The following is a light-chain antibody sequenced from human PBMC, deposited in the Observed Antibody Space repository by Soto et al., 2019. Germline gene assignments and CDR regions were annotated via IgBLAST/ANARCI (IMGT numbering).Light chain of an antibody. CDR2: GAS. V-gene: IGKV3-20*01. CDR3: QHSGQT. J-gene: IGKJ2*01. Sequence: EAVLTQSPGTLSLSPGESATLSCRASQGVSSSHLAWYQQKPGQAPRLLIFGASSRATGIPNRFSGSGSGPDFTLTISRLEPEDFSVYYCQHSGQTFGQATKLEIK. CDR1: QGVSSSH.